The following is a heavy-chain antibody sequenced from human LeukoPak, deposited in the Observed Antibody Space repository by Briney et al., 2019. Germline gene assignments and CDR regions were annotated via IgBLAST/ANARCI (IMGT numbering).Heavy chain of an antibody. CDR3: ARWAAAGSYDPANDY. J-gene: IGHJ4*02. Sequence: PSETLSLTCAVSGYSTSSGYYWGWIRQPPGKGLEWIGSIYHSGSTYYNPSLKSRVTISVDTSKNQFSLKLSSVTAADTAVYYCARWAAAGSYDPANDYWGQGTLVTVSS. CDR1: GYSTSSGYY. CDR2: IYHSGST. D-gene: IGHD6-13*01. V-gene: IGHV4-38-2*01.